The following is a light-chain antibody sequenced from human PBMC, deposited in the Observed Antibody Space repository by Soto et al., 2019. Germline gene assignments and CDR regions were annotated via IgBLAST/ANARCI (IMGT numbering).Light chain of an antibody. CDR1: ESVSSSY. Sequence: EVVLTQSPGTLSLSPGERATLSCRASESVSSSYLAWYQQRPGQAPRLLIYGASSRATGIPDRFSGSGSGTDFSLTSSRLDPEDFAVYYCQQYGSSPLTFGQGTKVEIK. CDR3: QQYGSSPLT. V-gene: IGKV3-20*01. J-gene: IGKJ1*01. CDR2: GAS.